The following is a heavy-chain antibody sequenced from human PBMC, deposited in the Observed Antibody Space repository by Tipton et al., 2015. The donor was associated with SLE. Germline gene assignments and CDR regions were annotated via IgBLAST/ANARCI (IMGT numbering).Heavy chain of an antibody. J-gene: IGHJ4*02. CDR3: AKDRYYDSSGYHIDY. D-gene: IGHD3-22*01. CDR1: GFTFSSYG. Sequence: GSLRLSCAASGFTFSSYGMHWFRQAPGKGLEWVAFIRYDGSNKYYADSVKGRFTISRDNSKNTLYLQMNSLRAEDTAVYYCAKDRYYDSSGYHIDYWGQGTLVTVSS. V-gene: IGHV3-30*02. CDR2: IRYDGSNK.